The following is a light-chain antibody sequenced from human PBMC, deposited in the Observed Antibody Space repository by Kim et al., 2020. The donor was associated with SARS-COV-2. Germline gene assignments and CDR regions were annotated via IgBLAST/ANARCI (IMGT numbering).Light chain of an antibody. V-gene: IGKV1-5*03. CDR1: EYFQIW. CDR2: KAS. Sequence: ASVGDTLTITGRAIEYFQIWLPWYQHKPGQVPKLLIEKASQLQSGVPARFSGSGSGTEFTLTITSLQPSDFATYYCQQYHTHSTFGQGTKVDIK. J-gene: IGKJ1*01. CDR3: QQYHTHST.